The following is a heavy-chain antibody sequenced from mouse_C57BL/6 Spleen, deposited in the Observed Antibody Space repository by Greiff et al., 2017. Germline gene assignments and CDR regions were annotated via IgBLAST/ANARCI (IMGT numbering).Heavy chain of an antibody. CDR2: ISDGGSYT. CDR1: GFTFSSYA. CDR3: ARRSYGNYGVYYFDY. Sequence: DVKLVESGGGLVKPGGSLKLSCAASGFTFSSYAMSWVRQTPEKRLEWVATISDGGSYTYYPDNVKGRFTISRDNAKNNLYLQMSHLKSEDTAMYYCARRSYGNYGVYYFDYWGQGTTLTVSS. J-gene: IGHJ2*01. V-gene: IGHV5-4*03. D-gene: IGHD2-10*02.